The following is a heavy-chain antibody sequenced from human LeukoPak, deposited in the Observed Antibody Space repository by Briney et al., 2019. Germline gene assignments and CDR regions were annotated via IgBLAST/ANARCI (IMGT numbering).Heavy chain of an antibody. CDR1: GFTFSSYA. D-gene: IGHD2-2*01. CDR2: ISYDGSNK. Sequence: GGSLRLSCAASGFTFSSYAMHWVRQAPGKGLEWVAVISYDGSNKYYADSVKGRFTISRDNSKNTLYLQMNSLRAEDTAVYYCARGYEDIVVVPAAIGFDYWGQGTLVTVSS. CDR3: ARGYEDIVVVPAAIGFDY. J-gene: IGHJ4*02. V-gene: IGHV3-30*04.